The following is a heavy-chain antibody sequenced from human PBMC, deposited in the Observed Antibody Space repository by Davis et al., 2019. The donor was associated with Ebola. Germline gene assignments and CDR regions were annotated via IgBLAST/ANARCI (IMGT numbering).Heavy chain of an antibody. Sequence: GESLKISCKDFGFTFTNYWIAWVRQMPGKGLECMGVIYPRDSDTRYSPSFQGQVTISADKSINTAYLQWTSLKASDTAMYYCAIVASLVSGARGFDSWGQGTLVTVSS. J-gene: IGHJ4*02. CDR3: AIVASLVSGARGFDS. D-gene: IGHD2-15*01. CDR2: IYPRDSDT. V-gene: IGHV5-51*01. CDR1: GFTFTNYW.